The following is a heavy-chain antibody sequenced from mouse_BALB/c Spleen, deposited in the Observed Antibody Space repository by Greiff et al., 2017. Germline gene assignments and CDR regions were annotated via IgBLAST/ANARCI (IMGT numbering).Heavy chain of an antibody. V-gene: IGHV7-3*02. J-gene: IGHJ4*01. CDR2: IRNKANGYTT. Sequence: EVMLVESGGGLVQPGGSLRLSCATSGFTFTDYYMSWVRQPPGKALEWLGFIRNKANGYTTEYSASVKGRFTISRDNSQSILYLQMNTLRAEDSATYYCARDNYGNYYYAMDYWGQGTSVTVSS. D-gene: IGHD2-1*01. CDR3: ARDNYGNYYYAMDY. CDR1: GFTFTDYY.